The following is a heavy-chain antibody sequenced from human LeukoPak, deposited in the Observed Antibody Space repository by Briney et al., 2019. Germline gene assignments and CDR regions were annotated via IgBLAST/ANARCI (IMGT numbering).Heavy chain of an antibody. Sequence: SETLSLTCAVYGGSFSGYYWSWIRQPPGKGLEWIGEINHSGSTNYNPSLKSRVTISVDTSKNQFSLKLSSVTVADTAVYYCARGETCGGDCYAPNLWGQGTLVTVSS. D-gene: IGHD2-21*02. CDR2: INHSGST. CDR1: GGSFSGYY. J-gene: IGHJ5*02. V-gene: IGHV4-34*01. CDR3: ARGETCGGDCYAPNL.